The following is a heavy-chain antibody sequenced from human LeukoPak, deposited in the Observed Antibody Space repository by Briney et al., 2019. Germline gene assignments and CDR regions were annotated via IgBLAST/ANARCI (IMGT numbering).Heavy chain of an antibody. D-gene: IGHD3-10*01. CDR1: GFMFSVYG. V-gene: IGHV3-33*01. Sequence: GGSLRLSCVASGFMFSVYGMHWVRQAPGKGLEWVAVIWNDGSNKYYADSVKGRFTISRDSSKNILYLQMNSLITDDTAMYYCATANPTPRGINFDSWGQGTLVTVSS. J-gene: IGHJ4*02. CDR2: IWNDGSNK. CDR3: ATANPTPRGINFDS.